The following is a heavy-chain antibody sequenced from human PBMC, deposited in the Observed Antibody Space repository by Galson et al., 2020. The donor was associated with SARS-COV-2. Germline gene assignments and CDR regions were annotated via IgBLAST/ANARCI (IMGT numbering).Heavy chain of an antibody. CDR2: ISYDGSNK. J-gene: IGHJ3*02. CDR3: ARSYSGSYYGAFDI. CDR1: GFTFSSYA. D-gene: IGHD1-26*01. Sequence: GGSLRLSCTASGFTFSSYAMHWVRHAPGKGLEWVAVISYDGSNKYYADSVQGRFTISRDNSKNTLYLQMNSLRAEDTAVYYCARSYSGSYYGAFDIWGQGTMVTVSS. V-gene: IGHV3-30*04.